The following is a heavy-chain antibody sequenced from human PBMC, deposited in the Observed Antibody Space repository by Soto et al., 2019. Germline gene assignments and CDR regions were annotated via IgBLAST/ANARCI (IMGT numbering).Heavy chain of an antibody. CDR1: GGSISSYY. CDR2: IYYSGST. CDR3: TRAPVSGSYCFDF. D-gene: IGHD1-26*01. J-gene: IGHJ4*02. Sequence: SETLSLTCTVSGGSISSYYWSWIRQPPGKGLEWIGYIYYSGSTNYNPSLKSRVTISVDTSKNQFSLKLSSVTAADTAVYYCTRAPVSGSYCFDFWGQGTPVTVSS. V-gene: IGHV4-59*08.